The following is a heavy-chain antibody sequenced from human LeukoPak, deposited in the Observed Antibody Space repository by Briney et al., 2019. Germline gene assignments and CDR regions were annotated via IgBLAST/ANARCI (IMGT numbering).Heavy chain of an antibody. V-gene: IGHV3-48*01. J-gene: IGHJ4*02. CDR2: ISSSSSTI. CDR3: ARDLIRILWFGDSSEYYFDY. CDR1: GFTFSIYS. D-gene: IGHD3-10*01. Sequence: PGGSLRLSCAASGFTFSIYSMNWVRQAPGKGLEWVSYISSSSSTIYYADSVKGRFTISRDNAKNSLYLQMNSLRAEDTAVYYCARDLIRILWFGDSSEYYFDYWGQGTLVTVSS.